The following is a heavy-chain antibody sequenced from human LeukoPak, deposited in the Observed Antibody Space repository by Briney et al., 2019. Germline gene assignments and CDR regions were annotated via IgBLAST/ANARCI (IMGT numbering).Heavy chain of an antibody. D-gene: IGHD3-22*01. CDR1: GYTFTSYG. V-gene: IGHV1-18*01. CDR3: ARDGPYDSSGYYLDY. J-gene: IGHJ4*02. CDR2: ISAYNGNT. Sequence: ASVKVSFKASGYTFTSYGISWVRQAPGQGPEWMGWISAYNGNTNYAQKLQGRVTMTTDTSTSTAYMELRSLRSDDTAVYYCARDGPYDSSGYYLDYWGQGTLVTVSS.